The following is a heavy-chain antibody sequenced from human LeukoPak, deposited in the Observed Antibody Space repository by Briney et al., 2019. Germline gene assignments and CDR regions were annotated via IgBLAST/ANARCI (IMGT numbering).Heavy chain of an antibody. D-gene: IGHD3-22*01. Sequence: KPSETLSLTCTVSGGSISSYYWSWIRQPPGKGLEWIGYIYYSGSTNYNPSLKSRVTISVDTSKNQFSLRLSSVTAADTAVYYCARGGRWLMAYYYYMDVWGKGTTVTVSS. V-gene: IGHV4-59*01. CDR1: GGSISSYY. J-gene: IGHJ6*03. CDR2: IYYSGST. CDR3: ARGGRWLMAYYYYMDV.